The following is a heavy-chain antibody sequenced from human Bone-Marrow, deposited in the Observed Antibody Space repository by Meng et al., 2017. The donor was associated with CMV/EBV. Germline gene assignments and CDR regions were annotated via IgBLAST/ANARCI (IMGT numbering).Heavy chain of an antibody. CDR3: ARMKFLEWLYDY. CDR1: GGSFSGYY. V-gene: IGHV4-34*01. Sequence: SCAVYGGSFSGYYWSWIRQPPGKGLEWIGEINHSGSTNYNPSLKSRVTISVDTSKNQFSLKLSSVTAADTAVYYCARMKFLEWLYDYWVQGTLVTVSS. J-gene: IGHJ4*02. CDR2: INHSGST. D-gene: IGHD3-3*01.